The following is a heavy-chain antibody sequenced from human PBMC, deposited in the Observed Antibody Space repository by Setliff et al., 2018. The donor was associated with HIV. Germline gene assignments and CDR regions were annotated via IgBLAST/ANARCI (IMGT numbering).Heavy chain of an antibody. V-gene: IGHV3-21*05. J-gene: IGHJ4*02. CDR3: VRDYMWAFDY. D-gene: IGHD1-26*01. Sequence: PGGSLRLSCAVSGFKFSSYWMHWVRQAPGKGLEWVSRIYDSGDIWYADSVRGRFTISRDNTKNSLYLQMNNLRAEDTAVYYCVRDYMWAFDYWGQGTLVTVSS. CDR2: IYDSGDI. CDR1: GFKFSSYW.